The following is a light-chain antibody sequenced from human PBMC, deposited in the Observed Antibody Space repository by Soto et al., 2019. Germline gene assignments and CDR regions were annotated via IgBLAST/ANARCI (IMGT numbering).Light chain of an antibody. J-gene: IGLJ3*02. Sequence: QAVVTQPPSASGTPGQRVTISCSGSTSNIGSNSVNWYQQLPGTAPKLLLYSSDRRPSGVPDRFSGSKSGTSASLAINGLQPEDEADYYCVAWDDSLNGWVFGGGTKLTVL. CDR1: TSNIGSNS. CDR2: SSD. V-gene: IGLV1-44*01. CDR3: VAWDDSLNGWV.